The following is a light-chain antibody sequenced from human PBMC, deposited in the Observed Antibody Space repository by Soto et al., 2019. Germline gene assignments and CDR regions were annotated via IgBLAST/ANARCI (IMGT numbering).Light chain of an antibody. CDR2: GAS. J-gene: IGKJ5*01. CDR3: QQYNNWPLT. Sequence: EIVMTQSPATLSVSPGEVATLSCRASQNIRSKLAWYQQKPGQAPRVLIYGASSRATGIPVRFSGSGSGTECTLTISSLQSEDFAVYYCQQYNNWPLTLGQGTRLEIK. CDR1: QNIRSK. V-gene: IGKV3-15*01.